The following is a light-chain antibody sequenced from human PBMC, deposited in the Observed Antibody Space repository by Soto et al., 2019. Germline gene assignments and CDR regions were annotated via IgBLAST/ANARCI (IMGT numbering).Light chain of an antibody. J-gene: IGLJ1*01. V-gene: IGLV2-23*02. Sequence: QSVLTQPASMSGSPGQSITISCTGTSSDVGSYYPVSWFQQHPGKAPKLIIYEVNKRPSGVSDRFSGSKSGNTASLTISGPQAADEAEYYCCSYAGDTTFFVFETGTKVTAL. CDR2: EVN. CDR1: SSDVGSYYP. CDR3: CSYAGDTTFFV.